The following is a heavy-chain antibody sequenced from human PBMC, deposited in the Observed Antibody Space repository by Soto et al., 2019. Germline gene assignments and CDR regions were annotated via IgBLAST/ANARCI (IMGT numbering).Heavy chain of an antibody. V-gene: IGHV3-7*01. CDR3: ARGQQLVRIYYYYYYMDV. Sequence: GGSLRLSCAASGFTFSSYWMSWVRQAPGKGLEWVANIKQDGSEKYYVDSVKGRFTISRDNAKNSQYLQMNSLRAEDTAVYYCARGQQLVRIYYYYYYMDVWGKGTTVTVSS. CDR1: GFTFSSYW. J-gene: IGHJ6*03. D-gene: IGHD6-6*01. CDR2: IKQDGSEK.